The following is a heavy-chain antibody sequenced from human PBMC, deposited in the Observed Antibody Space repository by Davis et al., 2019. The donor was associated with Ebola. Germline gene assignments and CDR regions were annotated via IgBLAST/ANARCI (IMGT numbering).Heavy chain of an antibody. CDR1: GFTVSSNY. Sequence: GESLKISCAASGFTVSSNYMSWVHQAPGKGLEWVSVIYSGGSTYYADSVKGRFTISRDNSKNTLYLQMNSLRAEDTAVYYCARDPYYYDSSGYYPWGQGTLVTVSS. CDR2: IYSGGST. CDR3: ARDPYYYDSSGYYP. V-gene: IGHV3-66*01. D-gene: IGHD3-22*01. J-gene: IGHJ5*02.